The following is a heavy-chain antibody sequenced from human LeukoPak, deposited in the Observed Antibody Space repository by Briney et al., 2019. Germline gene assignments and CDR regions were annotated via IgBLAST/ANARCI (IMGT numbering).Heavy chain of an antibody. CDR1: GGSISSGGYS. CDR3: ARDMGVGPVAFDI. V-gene: IGHV4-30-2*01. J-gene: IGHJ3*02. D-gene: IGHD2-15*01. Sequence: SQTLSLICAVSGGSISSGGYSWSWIRQPPGKGLEWIGYIYHSGSTYYNPSLKSRVTISVDRSKNQFSLKLSSVTAADTAVYYCARDMGVGPVAFDIWGQGTMVTVSS. CDR2: IYHSGST.